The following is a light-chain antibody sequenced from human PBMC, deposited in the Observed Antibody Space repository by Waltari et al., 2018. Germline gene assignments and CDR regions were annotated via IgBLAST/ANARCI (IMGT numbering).Light chain of an antibody. CDR3: AAWDDSLKAVL. Sequence: QSVLTQPPSASGPPGQTATISCSGSTYNIGSNTVNWYQQLPGTAPKLLTQSNNQRPSGVPDRFSGSKSGTSASLIISGLQSEDEAEYFCAAWDDSLKAVLFGGGTKLTVL. CDR1: TYNIGSNT. V-gene: IGLV1-44*01. J-gene: IGLJ2*01. CDR2: SNN.